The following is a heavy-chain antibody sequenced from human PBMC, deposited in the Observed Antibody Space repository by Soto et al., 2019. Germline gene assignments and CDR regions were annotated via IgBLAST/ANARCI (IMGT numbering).Heavy chain of an antibody. CDR1: GFTFSSYA. CDR3: AKTYRYCSSTSCYLTPDAFDI. Sequence: GGSLRLSCAASGFTFSSYAMSWVRQAPGKGLEWVSAISGSGGSTYYADSVKGRFTISRDNSKNTLYLQMNSLRAEDTAVYYCAKTYRYCSSTSCYLTPDAFDIWGQGTMVTVSS. D-gene: IGHD2-2*01. CDR2: ISGSGGST. J-gene: IGHJ3*02. V-gene: IGHV3-23*01.